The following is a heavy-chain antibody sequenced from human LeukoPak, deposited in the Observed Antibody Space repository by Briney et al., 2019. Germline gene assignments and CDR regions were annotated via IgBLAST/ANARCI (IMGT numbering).Heavy chain of an antibody. CDR2: ISASGGST. J-gene: IGHJ4*02. Sequence: QTGGSLGLSCAASGFTFSSYAMSWVRQAPGKGLEWVSTISASGGSTYYADSVKGRFTIFRDNSKNTLYLQMNSLRAEDTALYYCAKVGSSGPSDYFDYWGQGTLVTVSS. V-gene: IGHV3-23*01. D-gene: IGHD6-19*01. CDR3: AKVGSSGPSDYFDY. CDR1: GFTFSSYA.